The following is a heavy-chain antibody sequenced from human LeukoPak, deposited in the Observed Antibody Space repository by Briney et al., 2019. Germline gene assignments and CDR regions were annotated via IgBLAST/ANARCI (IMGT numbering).Heavy chain of an antibody. V-gene: IGHV5-51*01. CDR2: IYPGDSDT. D-gene: IGHD3-10*01. CDR1: GYTFTNYW. Sequence: GESLKISCKGSGYTFTNYWIGWVRQMPGKGLECMGIIYPGDSDTRYSPSFQGQVTISANKSISTAYLPWSSLRASDTAMYYCARSSYYGDILPFDYWGQGTLVTVSS. CDR3: ARSSYYGDILPFDY. J-gene: IGHJ4*02.